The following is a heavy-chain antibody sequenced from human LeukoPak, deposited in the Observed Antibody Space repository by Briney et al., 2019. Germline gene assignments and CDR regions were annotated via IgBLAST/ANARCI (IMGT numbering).Heavy chain of an antibody. D-gene: IGHD3-10*01. J-gene: IGHJ4*02. CDR3: ARRRSSTLIDY. CDR2: IYPGDSDT. Sequence: GESLKISCRGSGYSFTTYWIGWVRQMPGKGLEWMGIIYPGDSDTRYTPSFQGQVTMSADKSISTAYLQWNSLKASDTAMYFCARRRSSTLIDYWGQGTLVTVSS. V-gene: IGHV5-51*01. CDR1: GYSFTTYW.